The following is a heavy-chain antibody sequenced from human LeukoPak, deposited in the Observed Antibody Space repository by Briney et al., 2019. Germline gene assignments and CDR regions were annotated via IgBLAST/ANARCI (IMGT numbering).Heavy chain of an antibody. Sequence: PGGSLRLCCVASEFRISPFWMTWVRQAPGKGLEWVANIRGDGSRLYYEDSVKGRFTISRDNAKNSLYLQMSNLRAEDTSVYYCAREKAGEFGPWGQGTLVTVSS. D-gene: IGHD6-19*01. CDR3: AREKAGEFGP. CDR2: IRGDGSRL. CDR1: EFRISPFW. J-gene: IGHJ5*02. V-gene: IGHV3-7*01.